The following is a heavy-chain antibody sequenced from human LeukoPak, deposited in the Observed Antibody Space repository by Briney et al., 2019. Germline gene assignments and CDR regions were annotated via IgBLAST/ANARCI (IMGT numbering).Heavy chain of an antibody. V-gene: IGHV4-39*07. J-gene: IGHJ3*02. CDR2: IYYSGST. CDR3: ARGAYYYDSRGYFTFHI. Sequence: SETLSLTCTVSGGSISSSYYYWGWIRQPPGKGLEWIGNIYYSGSTYYNPSLKGRVTISIDTSKNQFSLKLTSVTAADTAVYYCARGAYYYDSRGYFTFHIWGQGTMVTVSS. CDR1: GGSISSSYYY. D-gene: IGHD3-22*01.